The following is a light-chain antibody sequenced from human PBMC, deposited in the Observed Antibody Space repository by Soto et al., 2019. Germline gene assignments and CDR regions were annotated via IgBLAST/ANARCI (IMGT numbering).Light chain of an antibody. V-gene: IGLV1-40*01. CDR2: GNS. CDR3: QSYDSSLSGV. Sequence: QSALTQPPSVSGAPGQRVTISCTGSSSNIGAGYDVHWYQQFPGTAPKLLIYGNSNRPSGVPDRFSGSKSGTSAPLAITGLQAEDEADYYCQSYDSSLSGVFGSGTKATVL. CDR1: SSNIGAGYD. J-gene: IGLJ1*01.